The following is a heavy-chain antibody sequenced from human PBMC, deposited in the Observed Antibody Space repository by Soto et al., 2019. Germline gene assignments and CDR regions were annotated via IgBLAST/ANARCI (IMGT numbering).Heavy chain of an antibody. Sequence: EVQLVESGGGLVQPGRSLRLSCAASGFTFDDYAMHWVRQGPGKGLEWVSGISWNSGSIGYADSVKGRFTISRDNAKNSEYLHMNSLRADDTALYYSAKSSSGYGYVVDFDYRGQGTLVTASS. CDR1: GFTFDDYA. D-gene: IGHD5-18*01. V-gene: IGHV3-9*01. J-gene: IGHJ4*02. CDR3: AKSSSGYGYVVDFDY. CDR2: ISWNSGSI.